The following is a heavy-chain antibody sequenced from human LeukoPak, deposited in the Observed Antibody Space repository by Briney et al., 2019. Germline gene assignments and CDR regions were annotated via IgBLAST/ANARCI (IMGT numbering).Heavy chain of an antibody. V-gene: IGHV1-2*02. J-gene: IGHJ4*02. CDR1: GYTFTGYY. D-gene: IGHD5-24*01. CDR2: INPNSGGT. CDR3: ARPPGLDGYNRYDY. Sequence: GASVKVSCKASGYTFTGYYMHWVRLAPGQGLEWMGWINPNSGGTNYAQKFQGRVTMTRDTSISTAYMEMSRLRSDDTALYYCARPPGLDGYNRYDYWGQGTLVTVSS.